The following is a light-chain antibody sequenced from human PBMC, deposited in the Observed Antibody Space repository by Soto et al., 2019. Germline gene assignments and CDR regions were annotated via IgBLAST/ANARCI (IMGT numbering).Light chain of an antibody. J-gene: IGKJ1*01. Sequence: DIQMTQSPSSLSASVGDRVTITCRASQNIRSYLNWYQQKPVKAPQLLIYATSSLQTVVPSRFSASGSGTDFSLVISDLQPEDSATYYCQQGYSSRWTSGRGTKVEI. CDR3: QQGYSSRWT. CDR2: ATS. V-gene: IGKV1-39*01. CDR1: QNIRSY.